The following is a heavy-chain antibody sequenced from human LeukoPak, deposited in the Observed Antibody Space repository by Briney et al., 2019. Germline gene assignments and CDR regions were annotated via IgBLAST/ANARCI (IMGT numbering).Heavy chain of an antibody. CDR2: INPSGGST. J-gene: IGHJ4*02. D-gene: IGHD6-13*01. V-gene: IGHV1-46*01. Sequence: ASVKVSCKASGYTFTSYYMHWVRQAPGQGLEWMGIINPSGGSTSYAQKFQGRVTITADESTSTAYMELSSLRSEDTAVYYCARSGVDSSSWMALYYFDYWGQGTLVTVSS. CDR3: ARSGVDSSSWMALYYFDY. CDR1: GYTFTSYY.